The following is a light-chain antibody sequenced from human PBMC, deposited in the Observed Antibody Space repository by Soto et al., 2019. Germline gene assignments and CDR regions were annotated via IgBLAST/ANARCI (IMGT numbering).Light chain of an antibody. V-gene: IGLV2-14*03. CDR3: SSYTSSSTLV. J-gene: IGLJ2*01. Sequence: QSALTQPASVSGSPGQSITISCTGSSSDVGGYNYVSWYQQHPGKAPKLMIYDVNNRPSGVSNRFSGSKSGNTASLTISGLQAEDAADYYCSSYTSSSTLVFGGGTKLTVL. CDR1: SSDVGGYNY. CDR2: DVN.